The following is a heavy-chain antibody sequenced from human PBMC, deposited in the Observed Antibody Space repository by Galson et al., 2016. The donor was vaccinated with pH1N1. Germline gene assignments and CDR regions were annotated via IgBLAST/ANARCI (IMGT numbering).Heavy chain of an antibody. CDR3: VRAVGAVEAF. CDR2: IYQDGTEK. J-gene: IGHJ4*02. D-gene: IGHD4/OR15-4a*01. V-gene: IGHV3-7*01. CDR1: GFGFSSYA. Sequence: SLRLSCAASGFGFSSYAMSWVRQAPGKGLEWVANIYQDGTEKSYVDSVKGRFTVSRDNAKSSLYLQMNSLRAEDTAVYYCVRAVGAVEAFWGQGTLVTVSS.